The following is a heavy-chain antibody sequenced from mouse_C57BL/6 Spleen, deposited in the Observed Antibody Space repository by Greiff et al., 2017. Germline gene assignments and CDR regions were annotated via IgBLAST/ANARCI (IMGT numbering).Heavy chain of an antibody. V-gene: IGHV5-17*01. CDR1: GFTFSDYG. CDR3: ARSPYYGSSRGYAMDY. CDR2: ISSGSSTI. Sequence: DVHLVESGGGLVKPGGSLKLSCAASGFTFSDYGMHWVRQAPEKGLEWVAYISSGSSTIYYADTVKGRFTISRDNAKNTLFLQMTSLRSEDTAMYYCARSPYYGSSRGYAMDYWGQGTSVTVSS. J-gene: IGHJ4*01. D-gene: IGHD1-1*01.